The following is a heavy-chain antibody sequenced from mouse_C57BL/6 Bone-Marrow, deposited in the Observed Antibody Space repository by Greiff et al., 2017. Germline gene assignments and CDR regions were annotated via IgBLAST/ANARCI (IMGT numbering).Heavy chain of an antibody. CDR3: ARSRLLRLDY. Sequence: QVQLQQSGAELVRPGTSVTVSCKASGYAFTNYLIEWVKQRPGQGLEWIGVINPGSGGTNYNEKFKGKATLTADTSSSTAYMQLSSLTSEDSAVYFCARSRLLRLDYWGQGTTLTVSS. CDR2: INPGSGGT. CDR1: GYAFTNYL. J-gene: IGHJ2*01. V-gene: IGHV1-54*01. D-gene: IGHD2-3*01.